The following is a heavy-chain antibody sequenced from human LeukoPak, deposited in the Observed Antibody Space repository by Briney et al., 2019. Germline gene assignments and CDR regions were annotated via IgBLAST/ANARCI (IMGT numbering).Heavy chain of an antibody. CDR2: IYWNDDK. D-gene: IGHD3-10*01. CDR3: AHSVRKLLWFGELSNYFDY. CDR1: GFSLSTSGVG. V-gene: IGHV2-5*01. Sequence: ESGPTLVNPTQTLTLTCTFSGFSLSTSGVGVGWIRQPPGKALEWLALIYWNDDKRYSPSLKSRLTITKDTSKNQVVLTMTNMDPVDTATYYCAHSVRKLLWFGELSNYFDYWGQGTLVTVSS. J-gene: IGHJ4*02.